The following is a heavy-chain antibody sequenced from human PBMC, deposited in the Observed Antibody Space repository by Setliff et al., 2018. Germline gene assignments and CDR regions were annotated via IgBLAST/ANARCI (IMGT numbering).Heavy chain of an antibody. D-gene: IGHD6-13*01. Sequence: GESLTLSCVGSEFTVNSNFMTWVRQAPGKGLEWVSGINWSGAGTGYEDSVKGRFTISRDNTNNSLYLQMNNLRVEDTALYYCARGGVAATAPNGLWGQGTLVTVSS. V-gene: IGHV3-20*04. CDR1: EFTVNSNF. CDR3: ARGGVAATAPNGL. J-gene: IGHJ1*01. CDR2: INWSGAGT.